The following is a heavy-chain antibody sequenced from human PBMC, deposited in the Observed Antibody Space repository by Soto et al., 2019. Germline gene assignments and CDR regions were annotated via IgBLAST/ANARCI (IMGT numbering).Heavy chain of an antibody. D-gene: IGHD5-12*01. Sequence: AASVKVSCKASGYTFTSYGISWVRQAPGQGLEGMGWISAYNGNTNYAQKLQGRVTMTTDTSTSTAYMELTSLRSDDTAVYYCARGRDGYNLGSFDIWGQGTMVTVSS. CDR3: ARGRDGYNLGSFDI. J-gene: IGHJ3*02. CDR1: GYTFTSYG. CDR2: ISAYNGNT. V-gene: IGHV1-18*01.